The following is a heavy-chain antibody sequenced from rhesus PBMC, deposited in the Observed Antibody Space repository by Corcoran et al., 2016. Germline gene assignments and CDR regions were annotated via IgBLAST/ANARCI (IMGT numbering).Heavy chain of an antibody. J-gene: IGHJ4*01. D-gene: IGHD2-21*01. CDR3: ASTPAVLYWQGYFDY. V-gene: IGHV4-173*01. CDR1: GGSISSNY. CDR2: SSGSGWST. Sequence: QLQLQESGPGLVKPSETLSLTCAVSGGSISSNYWSWISQPPGKGLEWIGRSSGSGWSTDDNPSLKSRVTLSTDTSKNHFVRKLSPVTAADTAGYYWASTPAVLYWQGYFDYWGQGVLVTVSS.